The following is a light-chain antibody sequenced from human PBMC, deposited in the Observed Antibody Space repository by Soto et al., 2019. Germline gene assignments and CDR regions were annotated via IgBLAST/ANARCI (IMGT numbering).Light chain of an antibody. V-gene: IGKV1-5*03. CDR2: KSS. CDR1: QSISSW. J-gene: IGKJ5*01. Sequence: DIQMTQSPSMLSAFVGDRVTITCRASQSISSWLAWYQQKPGKAPKLLIYKSSSLQSGVPSRFSGSGSGTEFTLIISSLQPDDFATYYCKQYNSYSSITFGQGTRLEIK. CDR3: KQYNSYSSIT.